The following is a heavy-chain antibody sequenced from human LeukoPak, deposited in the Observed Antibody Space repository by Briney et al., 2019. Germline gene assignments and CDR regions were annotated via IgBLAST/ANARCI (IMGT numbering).Heavy chain of an antibody. CDR1: GGSFSGYY. D-gene: IGHD6-6*01. CDR3: ARAPSASIAARPPTC. Sequence: PSETLSLTCAVYGGSFSGYYWSWIRQPPGKGLEWIGEINHSGSTNYNPSLKSRVTISVDTSKNQFSLKLSSVTAADTAVYYCARAPSASIAARPPTCWGQGTLVTVSS. V-gene: IGHV4-34*01. J-gene: IGHJ4*02. CDR2: INHSGST.